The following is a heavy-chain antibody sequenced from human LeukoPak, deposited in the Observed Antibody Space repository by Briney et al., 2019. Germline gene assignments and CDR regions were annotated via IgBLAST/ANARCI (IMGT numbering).Heavy chain of an antibody. CDR3: ARESETSGWYDY. V-gene: IGHV3-43*02. Sequence: GGSLRLSCAAPGFFFDNYAIHWVRQAPGKGLEWVSLISGDGGSTFYADSVRGRFTISRDNTRKSLSLQMSSLGSEDTALYYCARESETSGWYDYWGQGTLVTVSS. J-gene: IGHJ4*02. CDR1: GFFFDNYA. D-gene: IGHD6-19*01. CDR2: ISGDGGST.